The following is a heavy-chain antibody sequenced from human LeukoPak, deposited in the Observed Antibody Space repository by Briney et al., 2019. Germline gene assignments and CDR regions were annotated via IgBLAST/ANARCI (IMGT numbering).Heavy chain of an antibody. CDR1: GFTVSSNY. V-gene: IGHV3-53*01. D-gene: IGHD5-12*01. CDR2: ISSGGST. CDR3: AKVQHSGYDMTFDY. J-gene: IGHJ4*02. Sequence: GGSLRLSCAASGFTVSSNYLSWVRQAPGKGLEWVSLISSGGSTYYADSVKGRFTISRDNSKNTLYLQMNNLRAEDTAVYYCAKVQHSGYDMTFDYWGQGTLVSVSS.